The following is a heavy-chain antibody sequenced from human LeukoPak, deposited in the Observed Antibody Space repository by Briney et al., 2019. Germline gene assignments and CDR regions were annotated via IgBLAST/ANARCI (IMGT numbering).Heavy chain of an antibody. J-gene: IGHJ3*01. CDR2: ISGSGDRS. CDR3: ARDYYDSSGYPTY. V-gene: IGHV3-21*01. CDR1: GFTFSSYG. D-gene: IGHD3-22*01. Sequence: GGSLRLSCAASGFTFSSYGMHWVRQAPGKGLAWVSAISGSGDRSYYADSVKGRFTISRDNAKNSLYLQMNSLRAEDTAVYYCARDYYDSSGYPTYWGQGTMVTVSS.